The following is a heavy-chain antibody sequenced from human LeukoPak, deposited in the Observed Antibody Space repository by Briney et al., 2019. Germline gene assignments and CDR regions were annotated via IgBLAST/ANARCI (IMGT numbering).Heavy chain of an antibody. Sequence: SETLPLTCSVSGGSISSYYWSWIRQPAGKGLEWIGRIYTSGSTNYNPSLKSRVTMSVDTSKNQFSLKLSSVTAADTAVYYCARHYYGSGSYYSNFDYWGQGTLVTVSS. J-gene: IGHJ4*02. CDR2: IYTSGST. V-gene: IGHV4-4*07. D-gene: IGHD3-10*01. CDR1: GGSISSYY. CDR3: ARHYYGSGSYYSNFDY.